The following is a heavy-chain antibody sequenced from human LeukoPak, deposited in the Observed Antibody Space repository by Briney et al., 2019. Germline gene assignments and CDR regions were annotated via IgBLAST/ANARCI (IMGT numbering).Heavy chain of an antibody. CDR3: ARGKGIAVSSFDS. J-gene: IGHJ4*02. Sequence: GGSLRLSCAASGFTFSSYAMSWVRQAPGKGLEWVSGISGSGTSTYYADSVKGRFTISRDNSKNTLSLQMNSLRAEDTALYYCARGKGIAVSSFDSWGQGTLVTVSS. V-gene: IGHV3-23*01. CDR2: ISGSGTST. CDR1: GFTFSSYA. D-gene: IGHD6-19*01.